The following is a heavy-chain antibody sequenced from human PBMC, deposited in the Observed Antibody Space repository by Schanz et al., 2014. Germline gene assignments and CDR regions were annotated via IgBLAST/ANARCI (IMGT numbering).Heavy chain of an antibody. CDR1: GFTFSSYG. V-gene: IGHV3-30*02. Sequence: QVQLVESGGGVVQPGGSLRLSCAASGFTFSSYGMHWVRQAPGKGLEWVAFIRYDGSNKYYADSVKGRFTISRDNSKNTLYLQMNSLRAEYTAVYYCAKDYSGSYYAYWGQGTLVTVSS. D-gene: IGHD1-26*01. CDR2: IRYDGSNK. J-gene: IGHJ4*02. CDR3: AKDYSGSYYAY.